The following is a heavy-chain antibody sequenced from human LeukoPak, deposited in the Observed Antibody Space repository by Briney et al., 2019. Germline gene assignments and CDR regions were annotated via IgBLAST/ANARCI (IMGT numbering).Heavy chain of an antibody. CDR1: GGSFSGYY. CDR2: INHSGST. V-gene: IGHV4-34*01. J-gene: IGHJ6*02. Sequence: ETLSLTCAVYGGSFSGYYWSWIRQPPGKGLEWIGEINHSGSTNYNPSLKSRVTISVDTSKNQFSLKLSSVTAADTAVYYCARGGALATNYYYTMDVWGQGTTVTVSS. D-gene: IGHD1-26*01. CDR3: ARGGALATNYYYTMDV.